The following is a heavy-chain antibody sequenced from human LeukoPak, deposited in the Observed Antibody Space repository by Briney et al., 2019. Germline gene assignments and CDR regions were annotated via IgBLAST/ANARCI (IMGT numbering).Heavy chain of an antibody. V-gene: IGHV3-21*01. CDR1: GFTFSSYS. Sequence: GGSLILSCAASGFTFSSYSMNWVRQAPGKGLEWVSSISSSSSYIYYADSVKGRFTMSRDNAKNSVYLEMNSLRAEDTAVYYCAKDIYPGIFDPWGQGTLVTVSS. J-gene: IGHJ5*02. CDR2: ISSSSSYI. D-gene: IGHD2-2*02. CDR3: AKDIYPGIFDP.